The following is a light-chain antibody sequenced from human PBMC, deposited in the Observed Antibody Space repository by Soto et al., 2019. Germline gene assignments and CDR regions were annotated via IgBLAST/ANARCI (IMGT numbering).Light chain of an antibody. V-gene: IGLV3-21*04. J-gene: IGLJ1*01. Sequence: SYELTQPPSVSMAPGKTARITCGGNNIGSKSVHWYQQKPGQAPVLVIYYDSDRPSGIPERFSGSNSGNTATLTISRVEAGDEADYYCQVWDSSSDHPYVFGTGTKLTVL. CDR3: QVWDSSSDHPYV. CDR2: YDS. CDR1: NIGSKS.